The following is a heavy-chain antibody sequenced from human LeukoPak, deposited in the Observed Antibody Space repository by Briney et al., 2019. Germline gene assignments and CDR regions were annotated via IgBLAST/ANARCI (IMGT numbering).Heavy chain of an antibody. Sequence: PSETLSLTCTVSGGSINNYYWSWIRQPAGKGLEWIGRIYTRGSTNYNPSLKSRVTMSVDTSKNQFSLKLSSVTAADTAVYYCARGRYCSADLCADGDAFDIWGQGTMVSVSS. V-gene: IGHV4-4*07. CDR3: ARGRYCSADLCADGDAFDI. CDR1: GGSINNYY. CDR2: IYTRGST. D-gene: IGHD2-15*01. J-gene: IGHJ3*02.